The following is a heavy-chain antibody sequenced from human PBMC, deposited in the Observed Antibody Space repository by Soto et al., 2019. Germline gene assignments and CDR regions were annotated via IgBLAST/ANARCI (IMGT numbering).Heavy chain of an antibody. CDR1: CGSISSGDYS. CDR3: ARDMSIAAPDDAFDI. J-gene: IGHJ3*02. V-gene: IGHV4-30-4*01. CDR2: IYYSGST. Sequence: PSETLSLTCTVSCGSISSGDYSWRRIHQPPGKGLEWIVYIYYSGSTYYNPSLKSRVTISVDTSKNQFSLKLSSVTAADTAVYYCARDMSIAAPDDAFDIWGQGTMVTVSS. D-gene: IGHD6-6*01.